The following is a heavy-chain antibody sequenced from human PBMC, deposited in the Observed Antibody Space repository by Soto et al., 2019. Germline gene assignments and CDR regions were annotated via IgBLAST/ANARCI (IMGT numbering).Heavy chain of an antibody. CDR1: ADTFTSYY. J-gene: IGHJ6*01. D-gene: IGHD6-19*01. CDR2: INPNSGST. CDR3: ARYKIFESGSGINSYYYGLCS. V-gene: IGHV1-46*01. Sequence: ASVKVSCKAPADTFTSYYIHWVRQAPGHGLEWMGIINPNSGSTRFAQTFQGRITMTTDTSTSTAYMELRSLRSEDTAVYYCARYKIFESGSGINSYYYGLCSRGRGTTCAVAS.